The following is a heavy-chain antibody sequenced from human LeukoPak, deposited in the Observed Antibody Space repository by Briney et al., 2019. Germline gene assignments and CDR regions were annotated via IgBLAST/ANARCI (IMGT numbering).Heavy chain of an antibody. CDR1: GGSISSGSYY. CDR3: ARKIGMVQHDAFDI. V-gene: IGHV4-61*02. CDR2: IYYSGST. Sequence: PSQTLSLTCTVSGGSISSGSYYWSWIRQPAGKGLEWIGRIYYSGSTNYNPSLKSRVTISVDTSKNQFSLKLSSVTAADTAVYYCARKIGMVQHDAFDIWGQGTMVTVSS. J-gene: IGHJ3*02. D-gene: IGHD1-1*01.